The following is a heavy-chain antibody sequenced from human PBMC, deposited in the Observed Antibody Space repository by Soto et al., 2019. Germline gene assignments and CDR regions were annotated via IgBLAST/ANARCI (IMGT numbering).Heavy chain of an antibody. CDR1: GFSLSTSGVG. D-gene: IGHD3-10*01. J-gene: IGHJ4*02. CDR2: TYWDDDK. Sequence: QITLKESGPTLVKPTQTLTLTCTFSGFSLSTSGVGVGWIRQPPGKALEWLALTYWDDDKRYSPSLKSRLSITKDTSKSQVVLTMTNMDHVDTATYYCAHRRGFGELLNWGPGTLVTVSS. V-gene: IGHV2-5*02. CDR3: AHRRGFGELLN.